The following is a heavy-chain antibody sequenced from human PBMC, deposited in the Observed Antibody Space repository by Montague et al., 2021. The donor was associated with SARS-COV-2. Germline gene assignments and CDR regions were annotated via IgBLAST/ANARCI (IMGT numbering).Heavy chain of an antibody. J-gene: IGHJ4*02. CDR3: AKHRTGTTPFDY. CDR1: GFTFSSYA. D-gene: IGHD1-7*01. CDR2: ITGSGGTT. Sequence: SRRLSCAASGFTFSSYAMSWVRQAPGKGLEWVSEITGSGGTTYYPDSVKGRFTISRYNSKYTLFLQMHSLRAEDTAIYYCAKHRTGTTPFDYWGQGTLVTVSS. V-gene: IGHV3-23*01.